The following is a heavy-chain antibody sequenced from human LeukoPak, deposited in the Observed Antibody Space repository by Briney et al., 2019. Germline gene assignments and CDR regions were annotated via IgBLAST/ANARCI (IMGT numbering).Heavy chain of an antibody. Sequence: GGSLRLSCAASGFTFSDYCMSWIRQAPGKGLEWVSYISSSGSTIYYADSVKGRFTISRDNAKNSLYLQMNSLRAEDTAVYYCAREVDTAMVNYYYYYMDVWGKGTTVTASS. V-gene: IGHV3-11*04. CDR3: AREVDTAMVNYYYYYMDV. CDR1: GFTFSDYC. J-gene: IGHJ6*03. D-gene: IGHD5-18*01. CDR2: ISSSGSTI.